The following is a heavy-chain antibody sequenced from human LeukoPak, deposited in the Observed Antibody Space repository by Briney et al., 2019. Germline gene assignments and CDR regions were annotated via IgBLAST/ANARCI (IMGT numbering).Heavy chain of an antibody. V-gene: IGHV1-46*01. CDR2: INPSGGST. Sequence: ASVKVSCKASGYTFTSYYMHWVRQAPGQGLEWMGIINPSGGSTSYAQKLQGRVTMTRDTSTSTVYMELSSLRSEDTAVYYCARDLGAIAAAMPSDYWGQGTLVTVSS. D-gene: IGHD6-13*01. CDR3: ARDLGAIAAAMPSDY. CDR1: GYTFTSYY. J-gene: IGHJ4*02.